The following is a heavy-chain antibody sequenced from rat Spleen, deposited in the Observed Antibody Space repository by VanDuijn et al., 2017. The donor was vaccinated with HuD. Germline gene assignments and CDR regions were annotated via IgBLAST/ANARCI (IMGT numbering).Heavy chain of an antibody. V-gene: IGHV5-7*01. CDR3: ARPDYGYPFAY. J-gene: IGHJ3*01. CDR2: ITYDGFSS. CDR1: GFTFSDYN. Sequence: EVKLVESGGGLVQPGRSLKLSCAASGFTFSDYNMAWVRQAPKKGLEWVATITYDGFSSYYRDSVKGRFTFSRDNAKSTLYLQMDSLRSEDTATYYCARPDYGYPFAYWGQGTLVPVSS. D-gene: IGHD1-7*01.